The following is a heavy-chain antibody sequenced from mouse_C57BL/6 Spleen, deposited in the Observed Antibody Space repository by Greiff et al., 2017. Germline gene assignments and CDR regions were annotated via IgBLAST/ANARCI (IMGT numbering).Heavy chain of an antibody. CDR3: ARAGRGAMDY. CDR1: GYTFTSYW. J-gene: IGHJ4*01. CDR2: IDPSDSYT. V-gene: IGHV1-59*01. Sequence: VQLQQPGAELVRPGTSVKLSCKASGYTFTSYWMHWVKQRPGQGLEWIGVIDPSDSYTNYNQKFKGKATLTVDTSSSTAYMQLSSLTSEDSAVYYCARAGRGAMDYWGQGTSVTVSS.